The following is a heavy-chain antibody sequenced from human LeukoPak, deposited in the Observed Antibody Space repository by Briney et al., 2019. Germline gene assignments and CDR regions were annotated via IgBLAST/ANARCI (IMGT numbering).Heavy chain of an antibody. V-gene: IGHV1-18*01. CDR3: AGCSGGSCN. CDR1: GYTFTSYG. Sequence: ASVKVSCKASGYTFTSYGISWVRQAPGQGLEWMGWISAYNGNTNYAQKFQGRVTMTRNTSISTAYMELSSLRSEDTAVYYCAGCSGGSCNWGQGTLVTVSS. CDR2: ISAYNGNT. D-gene: IGHD2-15*01. J-gene: IGHJ4*02.